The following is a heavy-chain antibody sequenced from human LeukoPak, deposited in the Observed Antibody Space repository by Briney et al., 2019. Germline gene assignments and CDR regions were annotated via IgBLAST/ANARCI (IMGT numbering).Heavy chain of an antibody. CDR1: GFTLSSYA. V-gene: IGHV3-23*01. CDR3: AKGSRRTTVTDFDC. CDR2: ISGSAGST. D-gene: IGHD4-17*01. Sequence: GGSLRLSCAASGFTLSSYAMSWVRQAPGKGLEWVSAISGSAGSTYYADSVKGRFTISRDNSKNTLYLQMNSLRAEDTAVYYCAKGSRRTTVTDFDCWGQGTLVTVSS. J-gene: IGHJ4*02.